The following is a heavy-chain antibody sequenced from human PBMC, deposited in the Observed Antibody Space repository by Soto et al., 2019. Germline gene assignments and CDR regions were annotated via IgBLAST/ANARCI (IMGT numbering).Heavy chain of an antibody. Sequence: GGSLRLSCAASGFTFDDYTMHWVRQAPGKGLEWVSLISWDGGSTYYADSVKGRFTISRDNSKNSLYLQMNSLRTEDTALYYCEKDEVQLNAFDIWGQGTMVTVSS. D-gene: IGHD5-18*01. CDR1: GFTFDDYT. V-gene: IGHV3-43*01. CDR3: EKDEVQLNAFDI. CDR2: ISWDGGST. J-gene: IGHJ3*02.